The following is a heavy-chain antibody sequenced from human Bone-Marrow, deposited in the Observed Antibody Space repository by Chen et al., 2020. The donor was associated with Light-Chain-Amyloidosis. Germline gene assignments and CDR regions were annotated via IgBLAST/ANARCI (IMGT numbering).Heavy chain of an antibody. V-gene: IGHV3-74*03. CDR3: TRKGGYFDF. CDR2: VNSDESVT. J-gene: IGHJ4*02. CDR1: GFTFSEYW. Sequence: EVQLVESGGGLVQPGGSLRLSCEVSGFTFSEYWMHWVRQVPGKGLVWVSGVNSDESVTTYADSVKGRFIISRDNSKSTLYLQMNSLRAGDTAVYFCTRKGGYFDFWGQGSLVTVSS. D-gene: IGHD3-10*01.